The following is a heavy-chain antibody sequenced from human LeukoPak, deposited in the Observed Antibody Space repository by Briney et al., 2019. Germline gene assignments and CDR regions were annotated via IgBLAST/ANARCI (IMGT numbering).Heavy chain of an antibody. V-gene: IGHV3-48*04. J-gene: IGHJ4*02. CDR1: GFTFRRYS. Sequence: GGSLRLFCAASGFTFRRYSMNWVRQAPGKGLEWVSYISSSGSTKYYADSVKGRFTVSRDNVENSVYLQLNSLGAEDTAVYYCARTWNSGGWYVTFDYWGQGTLVTVSS. D-gene: IGHD6-19*01. CDR2: ISSSGSTK. CDR3: ARTWNSGGWYVTFDY.